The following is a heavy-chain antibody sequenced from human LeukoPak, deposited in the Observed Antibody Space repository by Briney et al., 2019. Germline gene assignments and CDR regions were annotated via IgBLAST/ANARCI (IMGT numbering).Heavy chain of an antibody. D-gene: IGHD3/OR15-3a*01. CDR3: ARDFCTVVTSLDY. CDR1: GFTLSSYG. V-gene: IGHV3-33*01. Sequence: PGGSLRLSCAASGFTLSSYGMHWVRQAPGKGLEWVALIWYDGSNKYYPDSVKGRFTISREVSKNTLYLQMISLRAEDTAVYFCARDFCTVVTSLDYWGQGTLVTVSS. J-gene: IGHJ4*02. CDR2: IWYDGSNK.